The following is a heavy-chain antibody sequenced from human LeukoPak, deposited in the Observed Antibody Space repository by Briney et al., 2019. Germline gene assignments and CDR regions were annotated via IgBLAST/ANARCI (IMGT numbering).Heavy chain of an antibody. CDR1: GFTFSNYW. J-gene: IGHJ4*02. D-gene: IGHD3-10*01. V-gene: IGHV3-7*01. Sequence: GGSLRLSCAASGFTFSNYWMSWVRQAPGKGLEWVANIKQDGSEKYYVDSVKGRFTISRDNAKNSLYLQMNSLRAEDTAVYYCARDADYGSGSSHFDYWGQGTLVTVSS. CDR3: ARDADYGSGSSHFDY. CDR2: IKQDGSEK.